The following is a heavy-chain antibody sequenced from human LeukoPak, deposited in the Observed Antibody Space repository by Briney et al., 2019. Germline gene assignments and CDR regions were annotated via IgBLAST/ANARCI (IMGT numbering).Heavy chain of an antibody. J-gene: IGHJ4*02. CDR3: ARPSLYYFDY. CDR1: GFTFSSYS. Sequence: GGSLRLSCAASGFTFSSYSMNWVRQAPGKGLEWVSYISSSSSTIYYADSVKGRFTISRDNAKNSLYLQMNSLRAEDTAVYYCARPSLYYFDYWGQGTLVTVSS. D-gene: IGHD2-2*01. V-gene: IGHV3-48*04. CDR2: ISSSSSTI.